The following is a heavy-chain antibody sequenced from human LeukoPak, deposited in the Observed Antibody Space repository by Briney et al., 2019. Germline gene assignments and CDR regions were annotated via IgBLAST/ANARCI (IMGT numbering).Heavy chain of an antibody. V-gene: IGHV3-33*01. CDR1: GFTFSSSG. Sequence: PGGSLRLSCATSGFTFSSSGMHWVRQAPGKGLEWVALIWYDGNDKYYADSVKGRFTISRDNAKNSLFLQMNSLRVEDTAVYYCARAGTDNHFDYWGQGTLVTVSS. D-gene: IGHD5-24*01. CDR2: IWYDGNDK. J-gene: IGHJ4*02. CDR3: ARAGTDNHFDY.